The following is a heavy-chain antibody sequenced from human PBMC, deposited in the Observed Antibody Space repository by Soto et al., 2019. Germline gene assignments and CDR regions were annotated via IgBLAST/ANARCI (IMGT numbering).Heavy chain of an antibody. V-gene: IGHV1-69*08. CDR1: GDTFSRYT. J-gene: IGHJ5*02. CDR2: IIPILGIA. D-gene: IGHD2-15*01. Sequence: QVQLVQSGAEVKKPGSSVKVSCKASGDTFSRYTISWVRQAPGQGLEWMGRIIPILGIANYAQKFQCRVTIIAAKSTSTAYMELSSLRSEDTAVYYCARDPSEGYCSGGSCYSRWFDPWGQGTLVTVSS. CDR3: ARDPSEGYCSGGSCYSRWFDP.